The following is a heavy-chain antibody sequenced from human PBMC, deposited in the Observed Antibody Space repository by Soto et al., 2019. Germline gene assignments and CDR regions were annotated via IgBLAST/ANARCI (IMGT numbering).Heavy chain of an antibody. V-gene: IGHV4-39*01. CDR3: ARRHYYDSSGYDY. CDR2: IYYSGST. D-gene: IGHD3-22*01. Sequence: SETLSLTCTVSGGSISSYYWSWIRQPPGKGLEWIGSIYYSGSTYYNPSLKSRVTISVDTSKNQFSLKLSSVTAADTAVYYCARRHYYDSSGYDYWGQGTLVTVSS. CDR1: GGSISSYY. J-gene: IGHJ4*02.